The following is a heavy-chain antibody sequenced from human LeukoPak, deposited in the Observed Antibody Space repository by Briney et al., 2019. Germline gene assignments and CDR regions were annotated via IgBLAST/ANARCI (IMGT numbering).Heavy chain of an antibody. Sequence: GASVKVSCKASGYTFTSYYVHWVRQAPGQGLEWMGIINPGGGNTGRAQKFQGRVTMTRDTSMSTVYMELTSLRSEDTAVYYCAREYPNTLYFDNWGQGTPVTVCS. V-gene: IGHV1-46*01. D-gene: IGHD1/OR15-1a*01. CDR2: INPGGGNT. J-gene: IGHJ4*02. CDR1: GYTFTSYY. CDR3: AREYPNTLYFDN.